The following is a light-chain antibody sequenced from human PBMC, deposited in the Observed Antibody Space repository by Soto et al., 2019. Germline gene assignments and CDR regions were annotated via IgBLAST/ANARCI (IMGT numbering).Light chain of an antibody. CDR3: HQYNDGPGGT. J-gene: IGKJ1*01. Sequence: DIVMTQSPATLSVSPGERATLSCRASQSVSTNLAWYQQKPGQAPRLLILGATTRATGIPVRFSGSGSGRQFTLTINSLQSEDLAVYHCHQYNDGPGGTFGQGTKVEFK. CDR1: QSVSTN. CDR2: GAT. V-gene: IGKV3-15*01.